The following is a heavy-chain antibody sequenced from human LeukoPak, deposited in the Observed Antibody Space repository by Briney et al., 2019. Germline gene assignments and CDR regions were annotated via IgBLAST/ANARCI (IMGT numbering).Heavy chain of an antibody. J-gene: IGHJ4*02. CDR2: MNPNSGNT. CDR3: ARGVILDPFDY. Sequence: ASVKVSCKASGYTFTSYDINWVRQATGQGLEWMGWMNPNSGNTGYAQKFQGRVTITRNTSISTAYMGLSSLRSEDTAVYYCARGVILDPFDYWGQGTLVTVSS. V-gene: IGHV1-8*03. CDR1: GYTFTSYD. D-gene: IGHD2-21*01.